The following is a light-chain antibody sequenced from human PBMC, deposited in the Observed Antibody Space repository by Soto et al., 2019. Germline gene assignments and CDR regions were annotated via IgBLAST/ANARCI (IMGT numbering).Light chain of an antibody. V-gene: IGKV1-5*01. Sequence: DIQMTQSPSTLSASVGDRVTITCRASQSLNSLLAWYQQKPGRAPKLLIYDASTLESGVPSRFSGSGSGTEFTLTISSLQTDDFATYYCQQSYSTPPTFGQGTKVDIK. CDR1: QSLNSL. J-gene: IGKJ1*01. CDR3: QQSYSTPPT. CDR2: DAS.